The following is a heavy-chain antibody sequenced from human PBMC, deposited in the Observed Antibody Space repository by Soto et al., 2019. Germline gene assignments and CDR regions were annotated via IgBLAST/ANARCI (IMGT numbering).Heavy chain of an antibody. D-gene: IGHD3-10*01. CDR2: IYYTGST. V-gene: IGHV4-31*03. Sequence: SETLSLTCXVSGGSISSDDYYWSWIRQHPGKGLEWIGNIYYTGSTYHNPSLKSRLIISLDTSKNQFSLKLSSVTAADTAVYYCARHWYYYGSGPFDPWGQGTLVTVSS. CDR3: ARHWYYYGSGPFDP. J-gene: IGHJ5*02. CDR1: GGSISSDDYY.